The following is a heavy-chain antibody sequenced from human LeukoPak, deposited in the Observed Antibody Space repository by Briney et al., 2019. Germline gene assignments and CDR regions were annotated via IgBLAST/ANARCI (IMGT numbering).Heavy chain of an antibody. CDR2: ISWNSGSI. CDR1: GFTFDDYA. J-gene: IGHJ5*02. Sequence: GGSLRLSCAASGFTFDDYAMHWVRQAPGKGLEWVSGISWNSGSIGYADSVKGRFTISRDNAKNSLYLQMNSLRAEDTALYYCAKGIDFDPWGQGTLVTVSS. CDR3: AKGIDFDP. V-gene: IGHV3-9*01.